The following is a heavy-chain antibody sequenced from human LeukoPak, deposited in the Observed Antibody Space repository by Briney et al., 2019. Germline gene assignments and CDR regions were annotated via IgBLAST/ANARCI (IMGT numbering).Heavy chain of an antibody. Sequence: GGSLRLSCAASGFTFNDYAMHWVRQAPGKGLEWVSLISGDGGSTYYADSVKGRFTISRDNSKNSLYLQMNSLRTEDTALYYCAKSRVSRITMVRGVSPFAFDIWGQGTMVTVSS. CDR2: ISGDGGST. D-gene: IGHD3-10*01. CDR1: GFTFNDYA. V-gene: IGHV3-43*02. CDR3: AKSRVSRITMVRGVSPFAFDI. J-gene: IGHJ3*02.